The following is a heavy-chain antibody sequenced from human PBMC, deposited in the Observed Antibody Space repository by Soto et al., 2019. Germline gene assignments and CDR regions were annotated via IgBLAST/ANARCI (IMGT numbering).Heavy chain of an antibody. CDR1: GYTFTSYG. J-gene: IGHJ4*02. D-gene: IGHD2-15*01. CDR2: ISAYNGNT. Sequence: GASVKVSCKASGYTFTSYGISWVRQAPGQGLEWMGWISAYNGNTNYAQKLQGRVTMTTDTSTSTAYMELRSLRSDDTAVYYCARAEEDIVVVVAATSGVYYFDYWGQGTLVTVS. V-gene: IGHV1-18*01. CDR3: ARAEEDIVVVVAATSGVYYFDY.